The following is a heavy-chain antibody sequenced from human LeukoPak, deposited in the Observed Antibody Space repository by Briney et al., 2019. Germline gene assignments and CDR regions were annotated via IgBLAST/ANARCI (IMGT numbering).Heavy chain of an antibody. J-gene: IGHJ4*02. V-gene: IGHV6-1*01. Sequence: SQTLSLTCAISGDSVSRTNAAWNWIRQSPSRGLEWLGRTYYRTKWYSDSAISVRSRIIINPDTSKNQLSLQLNSVTPEDTAVYYCARGGWYMTVALFDQWGQGTPVTVSS. CDR1: GDSVSRTNAA. CDR2: TYYRTKWYS. D-gene: IGHD6-19*01. CDR3: ARGGWYMTVALFDQ.